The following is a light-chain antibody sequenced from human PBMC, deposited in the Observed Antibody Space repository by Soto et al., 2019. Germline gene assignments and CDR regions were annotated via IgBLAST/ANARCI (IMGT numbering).Light chain of an antibody. V-gene: IGKV3-15*01. CDR2: GAS. Sequence: HSLGTIAPSRGDRATXSCRASQSVSSYLAWYQQKPGHAPRLLIHGASTRAPGFPARFSGSRSGTDFTLTISSLQSEDFAVYYCHQYNKSPWTFGQGTKADMK. CDR1: QSVSSY. CDR3: HQYNKSPWT. J-gene: IGKJ1*01.